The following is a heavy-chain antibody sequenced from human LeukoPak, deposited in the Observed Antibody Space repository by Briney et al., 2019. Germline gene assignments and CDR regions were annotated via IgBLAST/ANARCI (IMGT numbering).Heavy chain of an antibody. D-gene: IGHD3-3*01. CDR3: AKAEGFTIFGVAYYYGMDV. J-gene: IGHJ6*02. CDR2: ISYDGSNK. CDR1: GFTFSSYG. Sequence: PGGSLRLSCAASGFTFSSYGMHWVRQAPGKGLEWVAVISYDGSNKYYADSVKGRFTISRDNSKNTLYLQMNSLRAEDTAVYYCAKAEGFTIFGVAYYYGMDVWGQGPRSPSP. V-gene: IGHV3-30*18.